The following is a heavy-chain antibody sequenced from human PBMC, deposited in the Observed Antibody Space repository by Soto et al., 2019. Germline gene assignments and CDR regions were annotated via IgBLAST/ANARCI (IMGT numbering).Heavy chain of an antibody. CDR2: IYYSGST. CDR3: ARTYAFLSGYYFAY. J-gene: IGHJ4*02. D-gene: IGHD3-3*01. Sequence: SETLSLTCTVSGGSISSYYWSWIRQPPGKGLEWIGYIYYSGSTNYNPSLKSRVTISVDTSKNQFSLKLSSVTAADTAVYYCARTYAFLSGYYFAYWGQGSLV. CDR1: GGSISSYY. V-gene: IGHV4-59*01.